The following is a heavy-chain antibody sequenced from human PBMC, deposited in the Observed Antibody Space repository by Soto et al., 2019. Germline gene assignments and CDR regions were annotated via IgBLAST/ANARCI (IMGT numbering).Heavy chain of an antibody. CDR2: ISVSGSST. Sequence: EVQLLESGGGLVQPGGSLRLSCAASGFTFSDCAVSWVRQAPGKGLEWVSGISVSGSSTYYADSVKGRFTISRDKSKNTLYLQMNSLRGEDTAVYYCAKGQPNWKHLQFFDLCGRGTLVTVSS. D-gene: IGHD1-1*01. J-gene: IGHJ2*01. V-gene: IGHV3-23*01. CDR1: GFTFSDCA. CDR3: AKGQPNWKHLQFFDL.